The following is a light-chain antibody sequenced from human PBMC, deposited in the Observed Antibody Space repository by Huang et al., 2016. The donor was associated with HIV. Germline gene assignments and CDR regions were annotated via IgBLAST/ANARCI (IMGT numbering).Light chain of an antibody. J-gene: IGKJ1*01. Sequence: ETVMTQSPASLSVSPGERATLSCRASQSVRNNLAWYQQKHGQAPRLLIYGASTRATGIPARFSGSGSGTEFTLTISSLQSEDFAFYYCQQYNNWPPWTFGRGTKVEIK. CDR1: QSVRNN. CDR3: QQYNNWPPWT. CDR2: GAS. V-gene: IGKV3-15*01.